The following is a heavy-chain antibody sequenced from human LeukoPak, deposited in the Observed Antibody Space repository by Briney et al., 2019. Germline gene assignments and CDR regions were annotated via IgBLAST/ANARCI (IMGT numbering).Heavy chain of an antibody. V-gene: IGHV3-66*01. Sequence: PGGSLRLSCAVSGFTVSSNYMSWVRQAPGKGLEWVSIIYSGGSTYYADSVKGRFTISRDNSKNTLYLQMNSLRVEDTAVYYCARVGHTGTWYSSPPFDYWGQGTLVTVSS. D-gene: IGHD6-13*01. CDR1: GFTVSSNY. CDR2: IYSGGST. J-gene: IGHJ4*02. CDR3: ARVGHTGTWYSSPPFDY.